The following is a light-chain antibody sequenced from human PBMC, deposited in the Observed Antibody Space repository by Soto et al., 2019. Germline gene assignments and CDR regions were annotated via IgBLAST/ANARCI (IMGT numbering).Light chain of an antibody. CDR1: RSNIGNNY. CDR2: DNN. Sequence: QSVLTQSPSVSAAPGQTVTISCSGSRSNIGNNYVSWYQQLPRSAPTLLIYDNNKRPSGIPDRFSCSKSGTSGTLDVSGLQTGDEADYYCATWDGSLPGEVFGGGTKLTVL. J-gene: IGLJ2*01. V-gene: IGLV1-51*01. CDR3: ATWDGSLPGEV.